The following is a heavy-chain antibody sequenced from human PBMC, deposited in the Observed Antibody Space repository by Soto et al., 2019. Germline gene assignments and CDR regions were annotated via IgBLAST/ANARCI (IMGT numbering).Heavy chain of an antibody. CDR1: GFTFSSYA. V-gene: IGHV3-30-3*01. CDR3: ASVRTMIEDAFDI. D-gene: IGHD3-22*01. Sequence: QVQLVESGGGVVQPGRSLRLSCAASGFTFSSYAMHWVRQAPGKGLEWVAVISYDGSNKYYADSVKGRFTISRDNSKNTLYLQMNSLRAEDTAVYYCASVRTMIEDAFDIWGQGTMVTVSS. J-gene: IGHJ3*02. CDR2: ISYDGSNK.